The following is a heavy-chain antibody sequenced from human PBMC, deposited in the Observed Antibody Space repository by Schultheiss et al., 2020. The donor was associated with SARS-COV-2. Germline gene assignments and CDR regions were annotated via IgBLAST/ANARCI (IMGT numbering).Heavy chain of an antibody. D-gene: IGHD3-22*01. V-gene: IGHV4-31*03. CDR3: ARSYSGYLDYYYYGMDV. CDR2: IYYSGST. J-gene: IGHJ6*02. CDR1: GGSIRSGGYY. Sequence: SQTLSLTCTVSGGSIRSGGYYWSWIRQHPGKGLEWIGYIYYSGSTYYNPSLKSRVTISVDTSKNQFSLKLSSVTAADTAVYYCARSYSGYLDYYYYGMDVWGQGTTVTVSS.